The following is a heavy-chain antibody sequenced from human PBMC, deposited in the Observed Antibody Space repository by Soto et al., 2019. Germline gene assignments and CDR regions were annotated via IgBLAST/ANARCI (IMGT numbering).Heavy chain of an antibody. Sequence: KQSQTLSLTCAISGDSVSSNSAAWTWIRQSPSRGLEWLGRTYYRSKWYNDYAVSVKSRITINPDTSKNQFSLQLNSVTPEDTAVYYCARGPISSGDTEYFQHWGQGTLVTVSS. CDR3: ARGPISSGDTEYFQH. J-gene: IGHJ1*01. V-gene: IGHV6-1*01. CDR1: GDSVSSNSAA. D-gene: IGHD6-19*01. CDR2: TYYRSKWYN.